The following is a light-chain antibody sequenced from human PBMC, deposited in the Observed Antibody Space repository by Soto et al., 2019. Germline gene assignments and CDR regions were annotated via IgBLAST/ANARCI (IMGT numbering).Light chain of an antibody. Sequence: QSVLTQPASVSGSPGQSITISCTGTSSGVGGYNYVSWYQQHPGKAPKLMIYDVSNRPSGVSNRFSGSKSGNTASLTISGLQAEDEADYYCSSYTSSSREVFGTGTKVTVL. CDR1: SSGVGGYNY. CDR2: DVS. CDR3: SSYTSSSREV. V-gene: IGLV2-14*01. J-gene: IGLJ1*01.